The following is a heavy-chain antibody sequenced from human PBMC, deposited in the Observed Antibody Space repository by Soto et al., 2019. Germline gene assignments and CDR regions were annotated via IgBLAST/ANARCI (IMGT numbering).Heavy chain of an antibody. CDR3: AKVTHRGPIAVAGPLGS. CDR1: GSITNHH. J-gene: IGHJ4*02. V-gene: IGHV1-46*01. CDR2: FNPSGLST. Sequence: QVHLVQSGAEVKKPGASVNVSCQASGSITNHHMHWVRQAPGQGHEWMGIFNPSGLSTTYAQKFQDRVTITRDTSTSTVYMELSSLTSEDTAVYFCAKVTHRGPIAVAGPLGSWGQGTLVIVSS. D-gene: IGHD6-19*01.